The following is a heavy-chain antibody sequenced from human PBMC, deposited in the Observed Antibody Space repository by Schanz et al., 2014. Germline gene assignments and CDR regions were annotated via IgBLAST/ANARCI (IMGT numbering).Heavy chain of an antibody. Sequence: QVQLVQSGGEMKKPGASVKVSCKASGYTFISYGISWVRQAPGQGPEFMGWISTFRNEDTNYAQKVQGRVTMTTDTSTGTAYMELRSLRSDDTAVYYCARLGTGMAVAGSVIDSYYYYMDVWGKGTTVTVSS. CDR1: GYTFISYG. J-gene: IGHJ6*03. CDR3: ARLGTGMAVAGSVIDSYYYYMDV. V-gene: IGHV1-18*01. D-gene: IGHD6-19*01. CDR2: ISTFRNEDT.